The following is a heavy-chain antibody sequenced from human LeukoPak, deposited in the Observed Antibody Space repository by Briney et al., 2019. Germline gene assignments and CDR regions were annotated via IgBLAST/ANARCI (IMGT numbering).Heavy chain of an antibody. CDR3: ARDANYYDSSGYYY. CDR1: GFTFSSYS. Sequence: KPGGSLRLSCAASGFTFSSYSMNWVRQAPGKGLEWVSSISSSSSYIYYADSVKGRFTISRDNAKNSLYLQMNSLRAEDTAVYYCARDANYYDSSGYYYWGQGTLVTVSS. D-gene: IGHD3-22*01. J-gene: IGHJ4*02. CDR2: ISSSSSYI. V-gene: IGHV3-21*01.